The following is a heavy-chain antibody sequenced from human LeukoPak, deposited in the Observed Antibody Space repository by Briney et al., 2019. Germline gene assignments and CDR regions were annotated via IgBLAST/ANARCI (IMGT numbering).Heavy chain of an antibody. CDR3: ARDSTMKSSTSCYDY. CDR2: IYTSGST. D-gene: IGHD2-2*01. Sequence: SETLSLTCTVSGGSISSYYWSWIRQPPGKGLEWIGRIYTSGSTNYNPSLKSRVTMSVDTSKNQFSLKLSSVTAADTAVYYCARDSTMKSSTSCYDYWGQGTLVTVSS. V-gene: IGHV4-4*07. CDR1: GGSISSYY. J-gene: IGHJ4*02.